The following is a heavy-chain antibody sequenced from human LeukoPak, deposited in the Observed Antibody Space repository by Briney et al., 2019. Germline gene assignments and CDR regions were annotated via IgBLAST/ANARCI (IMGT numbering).Heavy chain of an antibody. CDR3: ARTYYDFWSGYYDYGMDV. J-gene: IGHJ6*02. CDR2: ISSSSSTI. V-gene: IGHV3-48*01. Sequence: PGGSLRLSCAASGFTFSSYSMNWVRQAPGKGLEWVSHISSSSSTIYYADSVKGRFTISRDNAKNSLYLQMNSLRAEDTAVYYCARTYYDFWSGYYDYGMDVWGQGTTVTVSS. D-gene: IGHD3-3*01. CDR1: GFTFSSYS.